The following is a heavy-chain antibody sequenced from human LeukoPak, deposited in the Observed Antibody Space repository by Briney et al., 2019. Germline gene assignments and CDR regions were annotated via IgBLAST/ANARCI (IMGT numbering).Heavy chain of an antibody. D-gene: IGHD3-22*01. V-gene: IGHV4-61*02. Sequence: PSETLSLTCTVSGGSISSGSYYWSWIRQPAGKGLEWIGRIYTSGSPNYNPSLKSRVTISVDTSKNQFSLKLSSVTAADTAVYYCARVADYYESSGYYDYWGQGTLVTVSS. CDR3: ARVADYYESSGYYDY. CDR2: IYTSGSP. CDR1: GGSISSGSYY. J-gene: IGHJ4*02.